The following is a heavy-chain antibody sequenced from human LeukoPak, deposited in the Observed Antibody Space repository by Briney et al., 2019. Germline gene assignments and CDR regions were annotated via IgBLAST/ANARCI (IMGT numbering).Heavy chain of an antibody. CDR3: TRGRATPSRLFFDYYFMDV. Sequence: PSETLSLTCAVDGGSLTGYSWAWVRQSPGEGLEWIGEINQVERTIYSPSLESRVSISLEASKNQFFLQPTSVAAADTAMYYCTRGRATPSRLFFDYYFMDVWGPGTPVTVSS. CDR2: INQVERT. D-gene: IGHD2-15*01. CDR1: GGSLTGYS. J-gene: IGHJ6*03. V-gene: IGHV4-34*01.